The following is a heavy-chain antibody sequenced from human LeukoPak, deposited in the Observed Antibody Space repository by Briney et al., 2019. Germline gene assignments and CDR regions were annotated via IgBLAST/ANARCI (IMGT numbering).Heavy chain of an antibody. CDR2: IDTKGTRT. CDR1: GFIHSNCA. D-gene: IGHD5-12*01. V-gene: IGHV3-23*05. J-gene: IGHJ4*02. CDR3: ACGVLGYSGYPDY. Sequence: PGGSLGLSCAASGFIHSNCAMTWVRQAPGKGLEWVSGIDTKGTRTYYADSVKGRFTISRDNSKNTLYLQMNSLRAEDTAVYYCACGVLGYSGYPDYWGQGTLVTVSS.